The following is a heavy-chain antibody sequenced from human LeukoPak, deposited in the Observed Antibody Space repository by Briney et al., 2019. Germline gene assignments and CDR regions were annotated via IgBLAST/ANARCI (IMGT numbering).Heavy chain of an antibody. Sequence: GGSLRLSCAASGFTFSSYGMPWVRQAPGKGLEWVSAISGSGGSTYYADSVKGRFTISRDNSRNTLYLQMNSLRAEDTAVYYCAKESDSSGWPHPFDYWGQGTLVTVSS. V-gene: IGHV3-23*01. CDR1: GFTFSSYG. CDR2: ISGSGGST. D-gene: IGHD6-19*01. J-gene: IGHJ4*02. CDR3: AKESDSSGWPHPFDY.